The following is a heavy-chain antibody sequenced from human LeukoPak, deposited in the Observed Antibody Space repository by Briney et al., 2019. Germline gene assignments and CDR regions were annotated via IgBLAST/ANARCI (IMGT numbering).Heavy chain of an antibody. CDR1: GFTFTTYS. CDR2: ISSGTSI. Sequence: TGGSLRLSCAASGFTFTTYSMNWVRQAPGKGLEWVSYISSGTSIYYADSVKGRFTISRDNAKMSLYLQMNSMRDEDTAVYYCVGDYDKTGRAFDIWGQGTMVTVSS. J-gene: IGHJ3*02. CDR3: VGDYDKTGRAFDI. D-gene: IGHD3-22*01. V-gene: IGHV3-48*02.